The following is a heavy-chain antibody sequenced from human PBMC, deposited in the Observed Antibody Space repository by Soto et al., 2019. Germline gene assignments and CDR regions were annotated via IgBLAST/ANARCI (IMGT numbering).Heavy chain of an antibody. CDR3: AKDGSSSGWYVVFLADY. CDR1: GFTFSSYA. CDR2: ISGSGGST. V-gene: IGHV3-23*01. J-gene: IGHJ4*02. D-gene: IGHD6-19*01. Sequence: GGSLRLSCAASGFTFSSYAMSWVRQAPGKGLEWVSAISGSGGSTYYADSVKGRFTISRDNSKNTLYLQMNSLRAEDTAVYYCAKDGSSSGWYVVFLADYWGQGTLVTVSS.